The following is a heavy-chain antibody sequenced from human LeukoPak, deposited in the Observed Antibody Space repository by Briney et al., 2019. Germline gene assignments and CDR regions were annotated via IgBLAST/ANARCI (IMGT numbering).Heavy chain of an antibody. CDR2: IYYSGST. V-gene: IGHV4-59*01. J-gene: IGHJ5*01. CDR1: GGSISSSY. Sequence: SETLSLTCTVSGGSISSSYWSWIRQPPGKGLEWIGYIYYSGSTNYNPSLKSRVNISVDRSRNQFSLKLIYMTAADTAVYYCARDQVEVGGTWFDSWGQGTLVTVLS. D-gene: IGHD1-26*01. CDR3: ARDQVEVGGTWFDS.